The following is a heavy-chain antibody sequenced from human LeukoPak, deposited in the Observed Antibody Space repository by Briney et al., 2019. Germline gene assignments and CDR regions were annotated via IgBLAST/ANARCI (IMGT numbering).Heavy chain of an antibody. CDR1: GGSISSSSYY. Sequence: SETLSLTCTVSGGSISSSSYYWGWIRQPPGKGLEWIGSIYYSGSTYYNPPLKSRVTISVDTSKNQFSLKLRSVTAADTAVYYCATLGGSGSYYVDYWGQGTLVTVSS. J-gene: IGHJ4*02. V-gene: IGHV4-39*07. D-gene: IGHD3-10*01. CDR3: ATLGGSGSYYVDY. CDR2: IYYSGST.